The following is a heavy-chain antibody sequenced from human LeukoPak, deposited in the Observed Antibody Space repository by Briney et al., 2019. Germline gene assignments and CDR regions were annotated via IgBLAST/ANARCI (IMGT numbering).Heavy chain of an antibody. Sequence: GGSLRLSCAASGFTFSSYSMNWVRQAPGKGLEWVSSISSSSYIYYADSVKGRFTISRDNAKNSLYLQMSSLRAEDTAVYYCARSRDIVVVPAENWFDPWGQGTLVTVSS. CDR3: ARSRDIVVVPAENWFDP. CDR1: GFTFSSYS. CDR2: ISSSSYI. J-gene: IGHJ5*02. V-gene: IGHV3-21*01. D-gene: IGHD2-2*01.